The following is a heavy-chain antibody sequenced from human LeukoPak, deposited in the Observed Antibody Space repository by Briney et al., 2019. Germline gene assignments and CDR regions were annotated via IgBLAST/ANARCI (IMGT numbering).Heavy chain of an antibody. CDR1: GYTFTNYY. Sequence: ASVKVSCKASGYTFTNYYMHWARQAPGQGLEWMGWFNPHTGGTTYAEKFQGRVTMTRDTSISTDYMELSGLRSDDTAVYYCARKKIEVVTTYDYWGQGTLVTVSS. J-gene: IGHJ4*02. CDR3: ARKKIEVVTTYDY. CDR2: FNPHTGGT. D-gene: IGHD4-11*01. V-gene: IGHV1-2*02.